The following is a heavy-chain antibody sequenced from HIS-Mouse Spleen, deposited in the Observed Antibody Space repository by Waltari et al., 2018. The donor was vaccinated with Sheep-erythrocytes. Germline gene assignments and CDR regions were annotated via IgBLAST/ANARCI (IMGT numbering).Heavy chain of an antibody. V-gene: IGHV3-74*01. J-gene: IGHJ2*01. CDR2: DNSDGSST. CDR3: ATRYSSSSGFDL. CDR1: GFTFSSYW. D-gene: IGHD6-13*01. Sequence: EVQLVESGGGLVQPGGSLRLSCAASGFTFSSYWMHWVRQAPGKGLGWVSRDNSDGSSTSYADSVKGRFTISRDNAKNTLYLQMNSLRAEDTAVYYCATRYSSSSGFDLWGRGTLVTVSS.